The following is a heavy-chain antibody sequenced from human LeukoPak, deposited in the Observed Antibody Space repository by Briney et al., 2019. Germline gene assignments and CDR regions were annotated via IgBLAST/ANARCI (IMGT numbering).Heavy chain of an antibody. V-gene: IGHV3-30*03. Sequence: GGSLRLSCAASGFTFSSYTMHWVRQAPGKGLEWVAVISFDGNTKYYADSVRSRVPISRDNSRNTLFLEINSLRPEDTAVYFCARAAVVTGGLDLWGRGTLVTVSS. CDR1: GFTFSSYT. D-gene: IGHD2-21*02. CDR2: ISFDGNTK. J-gene: IGHJ2*01. CDR3: ARAAVVTGGLDL.